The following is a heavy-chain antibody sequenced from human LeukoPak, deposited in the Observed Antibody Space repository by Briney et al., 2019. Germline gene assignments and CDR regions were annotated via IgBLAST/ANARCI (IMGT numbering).Heavy chain of an antibody. Sequence: SETLSLTCAVYGASFSDSYWSRIRQSPEKGLEWIGEINNSGSTSYNPSLNSRVIMSVDRSKNQFSLRLTSVTAADTAVYYCARGRYGPRLGNWGQGTLVTVSS. D-gene: IGHD3-16*01. CDR2: INNSGST. V-gene: IGHV4-34*01. CDR1: GASFSDSY. J-gene: IGHJ4*02. CDR3: ARGRYGPRLGN.